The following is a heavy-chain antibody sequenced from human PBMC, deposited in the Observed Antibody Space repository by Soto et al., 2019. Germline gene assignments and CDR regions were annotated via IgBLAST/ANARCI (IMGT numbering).Heavy chain of an antibody. CDR3: ARGLETTTDF. D-gene: IGHD4-17*01. V-gene: IGHV3-30*03. CDR2: ISFDGSNQ. Sequence: QVQLVESGGGVVQPGRSLRLSCAASGFTFTSFAFHWVRQAPCKGLEWVTVISFDGSNQYYADSVKGRFTIARDDSKNTLYLQMNSLRTEDTAVYYCARGLETTTDFWGQGTLVTVAS. CDR1: GFTFTSFA. J-gene: IGHJ4*02.